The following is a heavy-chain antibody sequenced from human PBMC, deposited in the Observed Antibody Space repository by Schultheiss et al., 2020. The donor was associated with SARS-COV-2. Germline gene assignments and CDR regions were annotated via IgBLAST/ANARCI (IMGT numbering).Heavy chain of an antibody. J-gene: IGHJ4*02. Sequence: SVKVSCKVSGYTLTELSMHWVRQAPGKGLEWMGGIIPIFGTANYAQKFQGRVTITADESTSTAYMELSSLRSEDTAVYYCARRSSSTTFDYWGQGTLVTVSS. CDR2: IIPIFGTA. D-gene: IGHD6-13*01. CDR3: ARRSSSTTFDY. V-gene: IGHV1-69*13. CDR1: GYTLTELS.